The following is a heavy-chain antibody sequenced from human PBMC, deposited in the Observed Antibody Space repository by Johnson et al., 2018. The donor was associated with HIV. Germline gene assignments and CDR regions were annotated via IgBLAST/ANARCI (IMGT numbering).Heavy chain of an antibody. CDR2: ISYDGSNK. Sequence: QVQLVESGGGVVQPGRSLRLSCAASGFTFSSYAMHWVRQAPGKGLEWVAVISYDGSNKYYADSVKGRFTISRDNAKISLSLQMNSLRAEDTAIYYCAREEGSDILTRGDAFDIWGQGTMVTVSS. CDR3: AREEGSDILTRGDAFDI. D-gene: IGHD3-9*01. CDR1: GFTFSSYA. J-gene: IGHJ3*02. V-gene: IGHV3-30*04.